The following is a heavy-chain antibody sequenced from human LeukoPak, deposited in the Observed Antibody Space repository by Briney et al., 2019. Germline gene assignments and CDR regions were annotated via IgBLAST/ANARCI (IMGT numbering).Heavy chain of an antibody. CDR2: ISSSSRTI. V-gene: IGHV3-48*01. J-gene: IGHJ4*02. CDR3: ARELGTVTTDY. CDR1: GFTFSSYS. Sequence: GGSLRLSCAASGFTFSSYSMNWVRQAPGKGLEWVSYISSSSRTIYYADSVKGRFTISRDNAKNSLYLQMNSLRAEDTAVYYCARELGTVTTDYWGQGTLVTVSS. D-gene: IGHD4-17*01.